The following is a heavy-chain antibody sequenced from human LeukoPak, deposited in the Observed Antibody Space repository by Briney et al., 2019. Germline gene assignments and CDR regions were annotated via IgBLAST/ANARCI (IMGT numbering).Heavy chain of an antibody. J-gene: IGHJ4*02. V-gene: IGHV1-46*01. CDR2: INPSGGST. D-gene: IGHD3-22*01. CDR1: GYTFTSYY. Sequence: ASVKVSCKASGYTFTSYYMHWVRQAPGQGLEWMGIINPSGGSTSYAQKFQGRVTMTRDMSTSTVYMELSSLRSEDTAVYYCARSGTYYYDSSGYYPSEFDYWGQGTLVTVSS. CDR3: ARSGTYYYDSSGYYPSEFDY.